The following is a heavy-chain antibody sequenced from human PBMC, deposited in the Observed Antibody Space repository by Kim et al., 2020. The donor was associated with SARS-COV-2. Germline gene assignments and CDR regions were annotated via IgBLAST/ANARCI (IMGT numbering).Heavy chain of an antibody. Sequence: SETLSLTCAVSGGSISSSNWWSWVRQPPGKGLEWIGEIYHSGSTNYNPSLKSRVTISVDKSKNQFSLKLSSVTAADTAVYYCARAMVRGVNQYYFDYWGQGTLVTVSS. CDR3: ARAMVRGVNQYYFDY. CDR2: IYHSGST. V-gene: IGHV4-4*02. D-gene: IGHD3-10*01. J-gene: IGHJ4*02. CDR1: GGSISSSNW.